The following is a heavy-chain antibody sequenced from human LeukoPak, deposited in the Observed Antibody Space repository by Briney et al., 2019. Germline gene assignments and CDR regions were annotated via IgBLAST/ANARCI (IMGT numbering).Heavy chain of an antibody. CDR1: GYTFTSYG. D-gene: IGHD6-13*01. Sequence: ASVKVSCKASGYTFTSYGISWVRQAPGQGLEWMGWISAYNGNTNYAQKPQGRVTMTRDTSTSTVYMELVSLRSDDTAVYYCARDLAGYSNHWGQGTLVTVSS. CDR3: ARDLAGYSNH. J-gene: IGHJ5*02. V-gene: IGHV1-18*01. CDR2: ISAYNGNT.